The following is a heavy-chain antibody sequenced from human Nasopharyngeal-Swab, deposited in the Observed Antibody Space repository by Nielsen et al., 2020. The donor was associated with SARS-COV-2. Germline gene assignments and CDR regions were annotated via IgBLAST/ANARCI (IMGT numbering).Heavy chain of an antibody. CDR3: AKGGRAGATRRYYYGMDV. CDR2: ISASGGST. V-gene: IGHV3-23*01. CDR1: GFTFSSYA. D-gene: IGHD1-26*01. J-gene: IGHJ6*02. Sequence: GGSLRLSCAASGFTFSSYAMSWVRQAPGKGLEWVSAISASGGSTYYADSVKGRFTISRDSSNNTLYLQMNSLRAEDTAAYYCAKGGRAGATRRYYYGMDVWGQGTTVTVSS.